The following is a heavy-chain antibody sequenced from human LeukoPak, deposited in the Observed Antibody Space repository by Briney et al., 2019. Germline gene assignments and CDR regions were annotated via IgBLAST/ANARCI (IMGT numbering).Heavy chain of an antibody. CDR1: GYSISSGYY. V-gene: IGHV4-38-2*02. CDR3: ASSQWELRDLFDF. Sequence: PSETLSLTCTVSGYSISSGYYWGWIRQPPGKGLEWIGSIYHSGSTYYNPSLKSRVTISVDTSKNQFSLKLSSVTAADTAVYYCASSQWELRDLFDFWGQGTLVTVFS. D-gene: IGHD1-26*01. CDR2: IYHSGST. J-gene: IGHJ4*02.